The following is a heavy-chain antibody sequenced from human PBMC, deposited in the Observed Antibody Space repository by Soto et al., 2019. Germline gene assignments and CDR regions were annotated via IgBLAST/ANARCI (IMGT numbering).Heavy chain of an antibody. J-gene: IGHJ4*02. CDR3: AKDGDYEHFDY. V-gene: IGHV3-23*01. CDR2: INNNSGRK. D-gene: IGHD3-22*01. Sequence: LRLSCAASGFSFSSYTMNWVRQAPGKGLEWVSSINNNSGRKYYADSVKGRFTISGDNSKNTLFLQMNSLKAEDTAVYFCAKDGDYEHFDYWGQGTQVTVSS. CDR1: GFSFSSYT.